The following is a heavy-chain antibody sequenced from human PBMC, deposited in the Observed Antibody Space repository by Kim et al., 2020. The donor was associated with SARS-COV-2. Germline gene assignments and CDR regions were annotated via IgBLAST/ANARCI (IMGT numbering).Heavy chain of an antibody. CDR3: ARGGYYGSGSYAC. CDR2: INHSGST. CDR1: GGSFSGYY. V-gene: IGHV4-34*01. J-gene: IGHJ4*02. Sequence: SETLSLTCAVYGGSFSGYYWSWIRQPPGKGLEWIGEINHSGSTNYNPSLKSRVTISVDTAKNQFSLKLSSVTAADTAVYYCARGGYYGSGSYACWGQGTLVTVSS. D-gene: IGHD3-10*01.